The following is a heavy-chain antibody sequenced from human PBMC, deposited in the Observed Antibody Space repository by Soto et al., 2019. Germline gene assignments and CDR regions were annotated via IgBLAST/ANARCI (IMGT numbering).Heavy chain of an antibody. CDR2: IYHSGST. V-gene: IGHV4-30-2*01. Sequence: SETLSLTCAVSGGSISSGGYSWSWIRQPPGKGLEWIGYIYHSGSTYYNPSLKSRVTISVDRSKNQFSLKLSSVTAADTAVYYCARGYYYDSSGYFDYWGQGTLVTVSS. D-gene: IGHD3-22*01. J-gene: IGHJ4*02. CDR1: GGSISSGGYS. CDR3: ARGYYYDSSGYFDY.